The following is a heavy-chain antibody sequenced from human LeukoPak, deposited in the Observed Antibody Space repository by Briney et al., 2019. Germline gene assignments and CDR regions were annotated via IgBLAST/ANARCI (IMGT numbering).Heavy chain of an antibody. CDR2: TYYRSKWYN. CDR3: AREPGIVVVPAAMYGWFDP. CDR1: GDSVSSNSAA. J-gene: IGHJ5*02. Sequence: SQTLSLTCAISGDSVSSNSAAWNWIRQSPSRGLEWLGRTYYRSKWYNDYAVSVKSRITINPDTSKNQFSLQLNSVTPEDTAVYYCAREPGIVVVPAAMYGWFDPWGQGTLVTVSS. V-gene: IGHV6-1*01. D-gene: IGHD2-2*01.